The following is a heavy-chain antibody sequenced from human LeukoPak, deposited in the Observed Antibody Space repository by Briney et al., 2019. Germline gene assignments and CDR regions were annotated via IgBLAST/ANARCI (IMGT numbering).Heavy chain of an antibody. CDR2: INPNSGGT. V-gene: IGHV1-2*02. Sequence: ASVKVSCKASGYTFTGYYMHWVRQAPGQGLEWMGWINPNSGGTNYAQKFQGRVTMTRDTSISTAYMELSRLRSDDTAVYYCARDPPSGTSLDYYYYYYMDVWGKGTTVTVSS. D-gene: IGHD2-2*01. J-gene: IGHJ6*03. CDR1: GYTFTGYY. CDR3: ARDPPSGTSLDYYYYYYMDV.